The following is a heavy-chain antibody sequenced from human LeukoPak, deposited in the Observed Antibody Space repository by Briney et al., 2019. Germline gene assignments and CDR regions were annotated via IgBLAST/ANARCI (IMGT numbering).Heavy chain of an antibody. CDR1: GYTFTSYG. Sequence: ASVKVSCKASGYTFTSYGISWVRQAPGQGLEWMGWISAYNGNTNYAQKFQGRVTMTRNTSISTAYMELSSLRSEDTAVYYCARGNDFWSGYPLDYWGQGTLVTVSS. V-gene: IGHV1-18*01. D-gene: IGHD3-3*01. CDR3: ARGNDFWSGYPLDY. J-gene: IGHJ4*02. CDR2: ISAYNGNT.